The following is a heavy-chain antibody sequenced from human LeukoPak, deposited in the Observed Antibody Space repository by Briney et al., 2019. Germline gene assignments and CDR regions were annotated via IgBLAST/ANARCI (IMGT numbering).Heavy chain of an antibody. CDR2: IGTAGDT. V-gene: IGHV3-13*01. D-gene: IGHD4-17*01. J-gene: IGHJ2*01. CDR3: ARGDYGLGRYWYLDL. CDR1: GFTFSSYD. Sequence: GGSLRLSCAASGFTFSSYDMHWVRQATGKGLEWVSAIGTAGDTYYPGSVKGRFTISRENAKNSLYLQMNSLRAGDTAVYYCARGDYGLGRYWYLDLWGRGTLVTVSS.